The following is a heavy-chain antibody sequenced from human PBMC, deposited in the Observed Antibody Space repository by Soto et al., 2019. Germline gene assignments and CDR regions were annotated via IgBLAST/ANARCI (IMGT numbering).Heavy chain of an antibody. Sequence: PSETLSLTCTVSGGSISSYYWSWIRQPPGKGLEWIGYIYYSGSTNYNPSLKSRVTISVDTSKNQFSLKLSSVTAADTAVYYCARLVVPGNLYYYYYMDVWGKGTTVTVSS. J-gene: IGHJ6*03. CDR1: GGSISSYY. CDR3: ARLVVPGNLYYYYYMDV. CDR2: IYYSGST. V-gene: IGHV4-59*08. D-gene: IGHD3-10*01.